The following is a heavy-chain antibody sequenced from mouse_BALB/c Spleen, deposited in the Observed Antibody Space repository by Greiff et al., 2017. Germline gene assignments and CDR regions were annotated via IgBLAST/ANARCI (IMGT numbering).Heavy chain of an antibody. CDR1: GFNIKDTY. Sequence: VQLQQSGAELVKPGASVKLSCTASGFNIKDTYMHWVKQRPEQGLEWIGRIDPANGNTKYDPKFQGKATITADTSSNTAYLQLSSLTSEDTAVYYCAIRVRLPSYAMDYWGQGTSVTVSS. CDR3: AIRVRLPSYAMDY. D-gene: IGHD1-2*01. V-gene: IGHV14-3*02. J-gene: IGHJ4*01. CDR2: IDPANGNT.